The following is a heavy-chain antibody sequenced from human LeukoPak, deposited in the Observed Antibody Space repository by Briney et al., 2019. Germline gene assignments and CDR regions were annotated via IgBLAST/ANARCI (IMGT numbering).Heavy chain of an antibody. J-gene: IGHJ6*02. Sequence: GGSLRLSCAASGFTFSTYAMRWVRQAPGKGLEWVSSISGSGGSTNHADSAKGRFTISRDNSKNTLFLQMNSLRAEDTAVYYCARGLRPNYYFSMDVWGQGTTVTVSS. D-gene: IGHD3-10*01. V-gene: IGHV3-23*01. CDR2: ISGSGGST. CDR3: ARGLRPNYYFSMDV. CDR1: GFTFSTYA.